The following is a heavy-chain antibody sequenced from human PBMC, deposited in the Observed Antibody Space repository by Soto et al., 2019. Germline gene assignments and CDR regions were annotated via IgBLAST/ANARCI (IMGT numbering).Heavy chain of an antibody. J-gene: IGHJ6*02. CDR1: GFSVGAYA. V-gene: IGHV3-23*01. Sequence: EEQLLESGGGLVQPGGSLRLSCAASGFSVGAYAMSWVRQAPGKGLEWVSIISGSSGGIYYAGSARGRITISRDNSKNTLSLQQNSLRAEDTAVYYCTKWSRLCSGTSCFYFYAMDVWGQGTTVTVSS. D-gene: IGHD2-2*01. CDR2: ISGSSGGI. CDR3: TKWSRLCSGTSCFYFYAMDV.